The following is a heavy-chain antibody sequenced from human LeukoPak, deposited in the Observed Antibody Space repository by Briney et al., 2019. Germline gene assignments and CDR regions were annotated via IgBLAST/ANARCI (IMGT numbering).Heavy chain of an antibody. CDR3: ASAEPRGSNWYPY. V-gene: IGHV4-59*01. CDR2: IYYSGST. J-gene: IGHJ4*02. Sequence: SETLSLTCTVSGGSISSYYWSWIRQPPGRGLEWIGYIYYSGSTNYNPSLKSRVTISVDTSKNQFSLKLSSVTAADTAVYYCASAEPRGSNWYPYWGQGTLVTVSS. D-gene: IGHD6-13*01. CDR1: GGSISSYY.